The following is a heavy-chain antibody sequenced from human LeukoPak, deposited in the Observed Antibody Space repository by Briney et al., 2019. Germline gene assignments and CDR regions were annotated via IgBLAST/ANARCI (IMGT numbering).Heavy chain of an antibody. Sequence: SVKVSCKASGGTFSSYAISWVRQAPGQGLEWMGGIIPIFGTANYAQKFQGRVTITRDTSASTAYMELSSLRSEDTAVYYCARAPRLGRAGGDYWGQGTLVTVSS. CDR2: IIPIFGTA. D-gene: IGHD1-26*01. J-gene: IGHJ4*02. CDR1: GGTFSSYA. V-gene: IGHV1-69*05. CDR3: ARAPRLGRAGGDY.